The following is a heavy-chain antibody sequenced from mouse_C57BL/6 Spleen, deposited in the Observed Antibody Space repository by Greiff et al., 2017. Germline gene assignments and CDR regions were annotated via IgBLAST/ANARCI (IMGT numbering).Heavy chain of an antibody. CDR2: LYPRSGNT. D-gene: IGHD1-1*01. V-gene: IGHV1-81*01. J-gene: IGHJ3*01. CDR1: GYPFTSYG. Sequence: QVQLKESGAELARPGASVKLSCKASGYPFTSYGIGLVKQRTGQGLEWIGELYPRSGNTYYNEKFKGKATLTADKSSSTAYMELRSLTSEDSAVYFCASDYYGSSYFASWGQGILLT. CDR3: ASDYYGSSYFAS.